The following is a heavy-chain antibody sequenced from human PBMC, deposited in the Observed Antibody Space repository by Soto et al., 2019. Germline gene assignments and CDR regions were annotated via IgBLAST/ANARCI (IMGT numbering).Heavy chain of an antibody. CDR3: AKDRSASDAFDI. CDR1: GFTFSSYA. V-gene: IGHV3-23*01. D-gene: IGHD3-3*01. Sequence: EVQLLESGGGLVQPGGSLRLSCAASGFTFSSYAMSWVRQAPGKGLEWVSAISGSGGSTYYADSVKGRFTISRNNSKNTLYLQMNSLRAEDTAVYYCAKDRSASDAFDIWGQGTMVTVSS. J-gene: IGHJ3*02. CDR2: ISGSGGST.